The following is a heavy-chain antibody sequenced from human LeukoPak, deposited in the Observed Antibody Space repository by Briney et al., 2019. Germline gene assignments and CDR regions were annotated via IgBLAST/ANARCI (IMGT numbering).Heavy chain of an antibody. CDR3: SRNYVSGSYAFDI. CDR2: IRSKAYGGTT. D-gene: IGHD3-10*01. Sequence: GGSLRLPCTGSGFTFGDYAMSRVRQAPGKGLEWVGFIRSKAYGGTTEYAASVKGRFTISRDDSKSIAYLQMNSLEIEDTAVYYCSRNYVSGSYAFDIWGQGTMVTVSS. J-gene: IGHJ3*02. CDR1: GFTFGDYA. V-gene: IGHV3-49*04.